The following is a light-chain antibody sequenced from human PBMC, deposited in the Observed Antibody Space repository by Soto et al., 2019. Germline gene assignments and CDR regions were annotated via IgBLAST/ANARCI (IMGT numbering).Light chain of an antibody. CDR3: NSYAGSNNLV. V-gene: IGLV2-8*01. Sequence: QSALTQPPSASGSPGQSVTISCTGTSSDVGGYNFVSWYQQYPGKAPKLIIYEVTKRPSGVPDRFSGSKSGNTASLTVSGFQAEDEADYYCNSYAGSNNLVFGGGTKLTVL. CDR1: SSDVGGYNF. CDR2: EVT. J-gene: IGLJ3*02.